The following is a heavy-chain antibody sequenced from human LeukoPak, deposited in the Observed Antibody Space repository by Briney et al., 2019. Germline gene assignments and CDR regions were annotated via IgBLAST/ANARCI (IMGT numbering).Heavy chain of an antibody. D-gene: IGHD6-19*01. Sequence: SETLSLTCTVSGGSISSYYWSWIRQPAGKGLEWIGRIYTSGSTNYNPSLKSRVTMSVDTSKNQFSLKLSSVTAAGTAVYYCARDGSSGWYRGWFDPWGQGTLVTVSS. CDR1: GGSISSYY. CDR2: IYTSGST. V-gene: IGHV4-4*07. CDR3: ARDGSSGWYRGWFDP. J-gene: IGHJ5*02.